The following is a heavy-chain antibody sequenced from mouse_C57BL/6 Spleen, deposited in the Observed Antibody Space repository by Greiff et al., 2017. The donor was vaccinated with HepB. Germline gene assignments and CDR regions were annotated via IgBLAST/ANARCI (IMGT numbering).Heavy chain of an antibody. V-gene: IGHV3-6*01. J-gene: IGHJ1*03. Sequence: DVQLQESGPGLVKPSQSLSLTCSVTGYSITSGYYWNWIRQFPGNKLEWMGYISYDGSNNYNPSLKNRISITRDTSKNQFFLKLNSVTTEDTATYYCASYDGYYVGYCDVWGTGTTVTVSS. CDR3: ASYDGYYVGYCDV. CDR2: ISYDGSN. CDR1: GYSITSGYY. D-gene: IGHD2-3*01.